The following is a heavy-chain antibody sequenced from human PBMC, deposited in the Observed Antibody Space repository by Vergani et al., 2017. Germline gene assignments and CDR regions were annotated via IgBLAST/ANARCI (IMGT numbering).Heavy chain of an antibody. J-gene: IGHJ3*02. Sequence: QVQLVQSGAEVKKPGSSVKVSCKASGGTFSSYAISWVRQAPGQGLEWMGGIIPIFGTANYAQKFQGRVTITADESTRTAYMELSSLRSEDTAVYYCAREGAGRAIVVEPDAFDIWGQGTMVTVSS. V-gene: IGHV1-69*01. CDR1: GGTFSSYA. CDR2: IIPIFGTA. D-gene: IGHD3-22*01. CDR3: AREGAGRAIVVEPDAFDI.